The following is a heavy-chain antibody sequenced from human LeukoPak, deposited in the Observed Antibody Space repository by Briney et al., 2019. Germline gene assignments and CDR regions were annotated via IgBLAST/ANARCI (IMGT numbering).Heavy chain of an antibody. CDR3: AKAQGSAYTWFDY. Sequence: GGSLRLSCAASGFTFSSYAMSWVRQAPGKGLEWVSAISGSGGSTYYADSVKGRFTISRDNSKNTLYLQMNSLRAEDTAVYCCAKAQGSAYTWFDYWGQGTLVTVSS. CDR1: GFTFSSYA. CDR2: ISGSGGST. J-gene: IGHJ4*02. V-gene: IGHV3-23*01. D-gene: IGHD3-16*01.